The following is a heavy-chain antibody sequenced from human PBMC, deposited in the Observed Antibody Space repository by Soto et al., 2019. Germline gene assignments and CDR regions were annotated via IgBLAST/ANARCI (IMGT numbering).Heavy chain of an antibody. V-gene: IGHV1-18*01. CDR2: ISAYNGNT. D-gene: IGHD5-12*01. J-gene: IGHJ6*02. Sequence: QVQLVQSGAEVKKPGASVKVSCKASGYTFTSYGISWVRQAPGQGLEWMGWISAYNGNTNYAQKLQGRVTMTTDTSTSTAYMELRSLRSDDTAGYYCARDGEGNIVSTIPYYYYGMDVWGQGTTVTV. CDR1: GYTFTSYG. CDR3: ARDGEGNIVSTIPYYYYGMDV.